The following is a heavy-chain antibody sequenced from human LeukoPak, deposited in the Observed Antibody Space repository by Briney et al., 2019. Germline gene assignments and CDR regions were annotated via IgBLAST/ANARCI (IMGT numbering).Heavy chain of an antibody. D-gene: IGHD3-3*01. CDR1: GFTFSSYA. J-gene: IGHJ4*02. V-gene: IGHV3-23*01. CDR3: AKGDITIFGVVIPPGWYY. Sequence: LTGGSLRLSCAASGFTFSSYAISWVRQAPGKGLEWVSAISGSGGSTYYADSVKGRFTISRDNSKNTLYLQMNSLRAEDTAVYYCAKGDITIFGVVIPPGWYYWGQGTLVTVSS. CDR2: ISGSGGST.